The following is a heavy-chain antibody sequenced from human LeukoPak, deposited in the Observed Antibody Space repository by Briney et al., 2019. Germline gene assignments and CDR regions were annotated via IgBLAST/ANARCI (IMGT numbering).Heavy chain of an antibody. V-gene: IGHV3-21*01. CDR3: ARGDRCDSHFDY. J-gene: IGHJ4*02. CDR2: ISSGSSYI. CDR1: GFTFSSYS. Sequence: PGGSLRLSCAASGFTFSSYSMNWVRQAPGKGLEWVSSISSGSSYIYYADSVKGRFTISRDNAKNSLYLQMNSLRAEDTAVYYCARGDRCDSHFDYWGQGTLVIVSS. D-gene: IGHD3-16*02.